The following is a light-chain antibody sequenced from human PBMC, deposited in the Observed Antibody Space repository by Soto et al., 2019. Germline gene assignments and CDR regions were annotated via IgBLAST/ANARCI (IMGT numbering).Light chain of an antibody. V-gene: IGLV2-14*01. J-gene: IGLJ2*01. CDR1: SSDVGGYKY. Sequence: QSALTQPASVSGSPGQSITISCTGTSSDVGGYKYVSWYQQHPGKAPKLIIYEVGNRPSGVSQRFSGSKSGNTASLTIFGLQAEDEADYYCSSYTTNITPVVLGGGTKLTVL. CDR3: SSYTTNITPVV. CDR2: EVG.